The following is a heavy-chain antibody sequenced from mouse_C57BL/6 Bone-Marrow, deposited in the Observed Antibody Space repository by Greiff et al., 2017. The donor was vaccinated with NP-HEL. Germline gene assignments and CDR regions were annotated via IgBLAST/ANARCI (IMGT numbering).Heavy chain of an antibody. CDR3: ARNPGWLYFDY. CDR1: GYTFTSYW. D-gene: IGHD2-3*01. J-gene: IGHJ2*01. CDR2: IYPGSGST. V-gene: IGHV1-55*01. Sequence: LVESGAELVKPGASVKMSCKASGYTFTSYWITWVKQRPGQGLEWIGDIYPGSGSTNYNEKFKSKATLTVDTSSSTAYMQLSSLTSEDSAVYYCARNPGWLYFDYWGQGTTLTVSS.